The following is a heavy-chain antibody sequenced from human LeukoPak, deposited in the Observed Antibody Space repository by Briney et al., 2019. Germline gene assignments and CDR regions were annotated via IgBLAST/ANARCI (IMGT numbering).Heavy chain of an antibody. CDR1: GGSFSSFY. CDR2: VYYNGIT. V-gene: IGHV4-59*01. D-gene: IGHD2-15*01. J-gene: IGHJ4*02. CDR3: ARDVTPQTGWYYFDY. Sequence: SETLSLTCTVSGGSFSSFYWSWIRQPPGKGLAWIGYVYYNGITKYNPSLKNRVTISVDTSKNQFSLKLTSVTAADTAVYYCARDVTPQTGWYYFDYWGQGTLVTVSS.